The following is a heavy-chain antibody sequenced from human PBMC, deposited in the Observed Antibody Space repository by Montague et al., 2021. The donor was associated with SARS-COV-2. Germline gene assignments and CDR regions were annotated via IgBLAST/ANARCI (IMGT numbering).Heavy chain of an antibody. CDR2: ISSSGATI. CDR3: ATNKYCTLHDCLHGRHYFDH. Sequence: SLRLSYAASGFDFFNFDMAWVRQAPGRGLEWISDISSSGATILYADPLKGRFTISRDNIQKSLYLQMNSLRAEDTAVYYCATNKYCTLHDCLHGRHYFDHWGQGTLVTVSS. D-gene: IGHD2-8*01. V-gene: IGHV3-48*03. J-gene: IGHJ4*02. CDR1: GFDFFNFD.